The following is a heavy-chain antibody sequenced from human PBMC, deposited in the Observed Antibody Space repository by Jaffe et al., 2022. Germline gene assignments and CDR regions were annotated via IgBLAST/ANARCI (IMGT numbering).Heavy chain of an antibody. J-gene: IGHJ2*01. CDR1: GGSFSGYY. CDR3: ARARLTTGYFDL. D-gene: IGHD4-17*01. V-gene: IGHV4-34*01. Sequence: QVQLQQWGAGLLKPSETLSLTCAVYGGSFSGYYWSWIRQPPGKGLEWIGEINHSGSTNYNPSLKSRVTISVDTSKNQFSLKLSSVTAADTAVYYCARARLTTGYFDLWGRGTLVTVSS. CDR2: INHSGST.